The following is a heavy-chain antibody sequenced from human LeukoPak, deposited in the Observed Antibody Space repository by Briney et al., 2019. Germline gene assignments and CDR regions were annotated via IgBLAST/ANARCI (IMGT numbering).Heavy chain of an antibody. D-gene: IGHD6-19*01. CDR2: IYHSGST. J-gene: IGHJ4*02. CDR3: ARQSGYSSGWPFDY. V-gene: IGHV4-38-2*01. CDR1: GYSISSGYY. Sequence: SETLSLTCAVSGYSISSGYYWGWIRQPPGKGLEWIGSIYHSGSTYYNPSLKSRVTISVDTSKNQFSLKLSSVTAADTAVYYCARQSGYSSGWPFDYSGQGTLVTVSS.